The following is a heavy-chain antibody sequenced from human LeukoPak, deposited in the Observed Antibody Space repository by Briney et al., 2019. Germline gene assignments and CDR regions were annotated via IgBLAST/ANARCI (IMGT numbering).Heavy chain of an antibody. CDR1: GYTFTGYY. Sequence: SVKVSCKASGYTFTGYYMHWVRQAPGQGLEWMGGIIPIFGTANYAQKFQGRVTITADESTSTAYMELSSLRSEDTAVYYCARDISRGYSGYGRFDYWGQGTLVTVSS. CDR3: ARDISRGYSGYGRFDY. V-gene: IGHV1-69*13. D-gene: IGHD5-12*01. CDR2: IIPIFGTA. J-gene: IGHJ4*02.